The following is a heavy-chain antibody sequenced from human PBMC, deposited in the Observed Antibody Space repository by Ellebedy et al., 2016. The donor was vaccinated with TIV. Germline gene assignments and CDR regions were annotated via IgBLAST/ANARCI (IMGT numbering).Heavy chain of an antibody. Sequence: MPSETLSLTCTVSGASFSSRSYYWGWIRQPTGKGMAWIGNIYYSGSTYYSPSLKSRVTISVDTSKNQFSLKLSSVTAADTAVYYCARQVWAGYSGYGIYYFDYWGQGILVTVSS. V-gene: IGHV4-39*01. CDR3: ARQVWAGYSGYGIYYFDY. CDR1: GASFSSRSYY. J-gene: IGHJ4*02. CDR2: IYYSGST. D-gene: IGHD5-12*01.